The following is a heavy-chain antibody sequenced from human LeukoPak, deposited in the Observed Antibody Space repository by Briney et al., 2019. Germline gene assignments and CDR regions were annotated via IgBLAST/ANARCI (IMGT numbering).Heavy chain of an antibody. CDR1: GASISSGHW. CDR2: VAQTGST. J-gene: IGHJ5*02. D-gene: IGHD3-10*01. CDR3: ARGGLWFGELGWFDP. Sequence: SGTLSLTCAVSGASISSGHWWSWVRQPPGMGLEWIGEVAQTGSTNYNPSLKSRVTISVDTSKNQFSLKLSSVTAADTAVYYCARGGLWFGELGWFDPWGQGTLVTVSS. V-gene: IGHV4-4*02.